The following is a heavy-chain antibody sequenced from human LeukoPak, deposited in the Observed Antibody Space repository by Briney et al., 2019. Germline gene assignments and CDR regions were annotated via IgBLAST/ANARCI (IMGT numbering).Heavy chain of an antibody. J-gene: IGHJ5*02. CDR2: INGDGSST. Sequence: GGSLRLSCAASGYTLSYYWMHWVRQAPGKGRVWVSCINGDGSSTNYADSVKGRFTISRDNATDTLYLEMNSLRAEDTAVYYCTRDPRTKGFDPWGQGTLVTVSS. V-gene: IGHV3-74*01. CDR3: TRDPRTKGFDP. D-gene: IGHD1-14*01. CDR1: GYTLSYYW.